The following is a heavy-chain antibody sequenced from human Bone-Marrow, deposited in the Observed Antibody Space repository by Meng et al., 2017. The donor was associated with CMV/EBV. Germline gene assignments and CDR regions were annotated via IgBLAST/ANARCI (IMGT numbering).Heavy chain of an antibody. CDR3: ASSPKVYPYCSSTSCYSEGHYYYYGMDV. CDR1: GGSISSGGYY. Sequence: SEPLSLTCTVSGGSISSGGYYWSWIRQHPGKGLEWIGYIYYSGSTYYNPSLKSRVTISVDTSKNQFSLKLSSVTAADTAGYYCASSPKVYPYCSSTSCYSEGHYYYYGMDVWGQGTMVTVSS. J-gene: IGHJ6*02. D-gene: IGHD2-2*01. CDR2: IYYSGST. V-gene: IGHV4-31*03.